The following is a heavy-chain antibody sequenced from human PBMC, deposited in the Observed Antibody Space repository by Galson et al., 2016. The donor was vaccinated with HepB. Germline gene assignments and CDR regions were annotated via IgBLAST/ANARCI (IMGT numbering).Heavy chain of an antibody. CDR2: ISHSGMT. CDR3: VKGVKMVKILSYYYALDV. J-gene: IGHJ6*02. V-gene: IGHV4-61*01. D-gene: IGHD5-24*01. Sequence: SETLSPTCTVSNGSVNTSPYHWSWVRQPPGKGLEWIGYISHSGMTKYSPSLKSRVAISVDTSKNQFSLHLRSVTAADTAVYYCVKGVKMVKILSYYYALDVWGQGTTVTVSS. CDR1: NGSVNTSPYH.